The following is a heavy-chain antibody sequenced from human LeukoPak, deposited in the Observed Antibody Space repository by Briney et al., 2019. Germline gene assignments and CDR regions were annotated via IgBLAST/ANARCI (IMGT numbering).Heavy chain of an antibody. J-gene: IGHJ4*02. CDR2: INSSSSYI. Sequence: GGSLRLSCAASGFTFSSYAMSWVRQAPGKGLEWVSSINSSSSYIYYADSVKGRFTISRDNAKNSLYLQMNSLRAEDTAVYYCARATYYYDSSGYYFDFDYWGQGTLVTVSS. D-gene: IGHD3-22*01. CDR1: GFTFSSYA. V-gene: IGHV3-21*01. CDR3: ARATYYYDSSGYYFDFDY.